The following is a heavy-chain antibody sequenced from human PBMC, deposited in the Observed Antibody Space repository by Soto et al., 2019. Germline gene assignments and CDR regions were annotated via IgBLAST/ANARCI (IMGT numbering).Heavy chain of an antibody. J-gene: IGHJ4*02. CDR1: GYTFMSHV. D-gene: IGHD6-13*01. Sequence: QVHLVQSGAEVKEPGASVTVSCRASGYTFMSHVMPWVRQAPGQRLEWMGWVTSGNGDTKYSQNFQGRVTITRDTSATTAYMELSRLTSEDTGVYYCARDSGICGPSGDLDYWGRGSLVTVSS. CDR3: ARDSGICGPSGDLDY. CDR2: VTSGNGDT. V-gene: IGHV1-3*04.